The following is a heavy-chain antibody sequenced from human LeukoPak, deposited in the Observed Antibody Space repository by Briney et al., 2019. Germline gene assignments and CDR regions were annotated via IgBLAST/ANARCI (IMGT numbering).Heavy chain of an antibody. CDR2: IYYSGST. Sequence: PSETLSLTCAVYGGSFSGYYWGWIRQPPGKGLEWIGSIYYSGSTYYNPSLKSRVTISVDTSKNQFSLKLSSVTAADTAVYYCARRQGGYYDSSGYGHDYWGQGTLVTVSS. J-gene: IGHJ4*02. V-gene: IGHV4-39*01. D-gene: IGHD3-22*01. CDR1: GGSFSGYY. CDR3: ARRQGGYYDSSGYGHDY.